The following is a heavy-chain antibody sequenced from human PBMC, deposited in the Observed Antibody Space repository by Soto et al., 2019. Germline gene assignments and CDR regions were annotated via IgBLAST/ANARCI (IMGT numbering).Heavy chain of an antibody. CDR3: TSHSPADMIRK. J-gene: IGHJ4*02. D-gene: IGHD3-22*01. CDR2: IRSKANSYAT. CDR1: GFTFSGSA. Sequence: GSLRLSCEASGFTFSGSAMHWVCQASVKGLEWVGRIRSKANSYATAYAASVKGRFSISRDESKNTAYLQMNSLKTEDTAVYYCTSHSPADMIRKWGQGTQVTVSS. V-gene: IGHV3-73*01.